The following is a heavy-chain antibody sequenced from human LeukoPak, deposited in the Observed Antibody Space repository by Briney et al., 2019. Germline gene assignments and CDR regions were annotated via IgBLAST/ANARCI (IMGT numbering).Heavy chain of an antibody. V-gene: IGHV3-23*01. D-gene: IGHD5-18*01. CDR1: GASGITFSSYA. CDR3: AKAQQLWYHFDY. Sequence: GGSLRLSCAASGASGITFSSYAMSWVRQAPGKGLEWVSVISGSGDNTNYADSVKGRFTISRDNAKNSLYLQMNSLRAEDTAVYYCAKAQQLWYHFDYWGQGTLVTVSS. J-gene: IGHJ4*02. CDR2: ISGSGDNT.